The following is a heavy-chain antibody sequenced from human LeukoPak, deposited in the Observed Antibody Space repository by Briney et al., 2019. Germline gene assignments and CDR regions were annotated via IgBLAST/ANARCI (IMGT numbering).Heavy chain of an antibody. J-gene: IGHJ4*02. D-gene: IGHD1-26*01. Sequence: GGSLRLSCAASGFTFSNYAMSWVRQAPGKGLEWVSDISGSGGSTYYADSVKGRFTISRDNSKDTLDLQMNSLRAEDAAVYYCAKHPIVGATGNFDYWGQGTLVTVSS. CDR2: ISGSGGST. CDR3: AKHPIVGATGNFDY. CDR1: GFTFSNYA. V-gene: IGHV3-23*01.